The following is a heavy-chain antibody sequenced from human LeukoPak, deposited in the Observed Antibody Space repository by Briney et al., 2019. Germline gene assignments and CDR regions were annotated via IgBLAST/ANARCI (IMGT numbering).Heavy chain of an antibody. J-gene: IGHJ4*02. V-gene: IGHV4-39*02. CDR3: ARDRIVGCGCYEFDY. CDR1: GGSISSETSY. Sequence: PSETLSLTCRVSGGSISSETSYWGWLRHPPGKGLEWIATIYYSETTYYNSSLRGRVTISVDTSKNQFSLKLTSVTAADTAMYYCARDRIVGCGCYEFDYWGQGTLVTVSS. CDR2: IYYSETT. D-gene: IGHD6-19*01.